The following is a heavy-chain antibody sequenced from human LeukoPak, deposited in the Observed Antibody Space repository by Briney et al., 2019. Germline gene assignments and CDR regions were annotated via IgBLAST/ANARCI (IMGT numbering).Heavy chain of an antibody. V-gene: IGHV4-31*03. CDR2: IYYSGST. J-gene: IGHJ4*02. CDR3: ASIAAAGLHFDY. Sequence: SETLSLTCTVSGGSISSGGYYWSWTRQHPGKGLEWIGYIYYSGSTYYNPSLKSRVTISVDTSKNQFSLKLSSVTAADTAVYYCASIAAAGLHFDYWGQGTLVTVSS. CDR1: GGSISSGGYY. D-gene: IGHD6-13*01.